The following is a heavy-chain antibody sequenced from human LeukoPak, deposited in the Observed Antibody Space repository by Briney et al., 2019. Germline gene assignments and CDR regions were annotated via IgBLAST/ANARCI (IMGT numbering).Heavy chain of an antibody. Sequence: ASVKVSCKASGGTFSSYGISWVRQAPGQGLEWMGWISAYNGNTNYAQKLQGRVTMTTDTSTSTAYMELRSLRSDDTAVYYCARDKSRFGSGSYPPGNWFDPWGQGTLVTVSS. CDR2: ISAYNGNT. CDR3: ARDKSRFGSGSYPPGNWFDP. CDR1: GGTFSSYG. J-gene: IGHJ5*02. D-gene: IGHD3-10*01. V-gene: IGHV1-18*01.